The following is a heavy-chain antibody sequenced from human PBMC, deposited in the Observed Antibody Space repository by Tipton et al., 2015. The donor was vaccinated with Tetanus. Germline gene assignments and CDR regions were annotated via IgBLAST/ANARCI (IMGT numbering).Heavy chain of an antibody. D-gene: IGHD5-24*01. Sequence: SLRLSCTVSRGPISSYYWSWIRQPAGKGLEWVGHISNGNTDYSTSLKSRVTLSVDLSKNQFSLQLRAVTAADTAVYYCARGITDGYNRRLDYWGQGLRVAVS. CDR3: ARGITDGYNRRLDY. CDR2: ISNGNT. V-gene: IGHV4-4*07. J-gene: IGHJ4*02. CDR1: RGPISSYY.